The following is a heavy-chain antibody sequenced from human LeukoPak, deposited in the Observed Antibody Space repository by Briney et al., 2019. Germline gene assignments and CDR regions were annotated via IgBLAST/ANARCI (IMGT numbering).Heavy chain of an antibody. CDR2: INHSGST. D-gene: IGHD5-12*01. V-gene: IGHV4-34*01. CDR3: ARVAIEGRDRHNAFDI. Sequence: SETLSLTCAVYGGSFSGYYWSWIPQPPGKGLEWIGEINHSGSTNYNPSLKSRVTISVDTSKNQFSLKLSSVTAADTAVYYCARVAIEGRDRHNAFDIWGQGTMVTVSS. J-gene: IGHJ3*02. CDR1: GGSFSGYY.